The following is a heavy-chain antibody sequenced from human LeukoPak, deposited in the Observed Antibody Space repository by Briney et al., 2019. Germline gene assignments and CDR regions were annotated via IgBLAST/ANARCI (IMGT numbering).Heavy chain of an antibody. CDR1: GGTFPNYA. V-gene: IGHV1-69*06. CDR2: IIPVFGST. D-gene: IGHD1-1*01. Sequence: GASVKVSCKASGGTFPNYAITWVRQAPGQGLEWMGRIIPVFGSTNYAQKFQGRLTITADKSTSTASMELTSLRVEDTAVYYCARTLYYNWGHLDSWGQGTLVTVSS. CDR3: ARTLYYNWGHLDS. J-gene: IGHJ4*02.